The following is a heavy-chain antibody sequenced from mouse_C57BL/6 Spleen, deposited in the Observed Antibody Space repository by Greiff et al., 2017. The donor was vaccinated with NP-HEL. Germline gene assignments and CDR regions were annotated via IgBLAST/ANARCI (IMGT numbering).Heavy chain of an antibody. CDR1: GFTFSDYY. V-gene: IGHV5-12*01. J-gene: IGHJ4*01. CDR2: ISNGGGST. CDR3: ARHGEDYAMDY. Sequence: EVMLLESGGGLVQPGGSLKLSCAASGFTFSDYYMYWVRQTPEKRLEWVAYISNGGGSTYYPDTVKGRFTISRDNAKNTLYLQMSRLKSEDTAMYYCARHGEDYAMDYWGQGTSVTVSS.